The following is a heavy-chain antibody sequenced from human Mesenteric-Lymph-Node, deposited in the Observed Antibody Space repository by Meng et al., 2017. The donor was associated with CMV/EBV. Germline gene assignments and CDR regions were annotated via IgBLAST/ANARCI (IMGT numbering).Heavy chain of an antibody. CDR1: GFTFSSYA. CDR2: ISGSGTTT. J-gene: IGHJ6*02. V-gene: IGHV3-23*01. CDR3: VKGRTTVGSTAGNGMDV. Sequence: LSLTCAASGFTFSSYAMSWVRQAPGKGLEWVSVISGSGTTTYYADSVKGRFTISRDNSKNTVHLQMNSLRAEDTAVYYCVKGRTTVGSTAGNGMDVWGQGTTVTVSS. D-gene: IGHD1-26*01.